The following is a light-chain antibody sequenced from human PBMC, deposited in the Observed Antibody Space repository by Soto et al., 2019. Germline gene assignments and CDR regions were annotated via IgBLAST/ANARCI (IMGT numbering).Light chain of an antibody. Sequence: EIVLTQSAGTLSLTPGERATLSCSASQSVTSNYLSWYQQKPGQAPRLLVYAASRRATGIPDRFGGSGSGTDFTLTISRLEPEDFAVYYCQQYGSSVFSFGPGTKVD. CDR2: AAS. CDR3: QQYGSSVFS. V-gene: IGKV3-20*01. CDR1: QSVTSNY. J-gene: IGKJ3*01.